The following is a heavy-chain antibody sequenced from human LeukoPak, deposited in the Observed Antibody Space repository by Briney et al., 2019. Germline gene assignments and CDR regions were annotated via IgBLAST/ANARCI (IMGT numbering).Heavy chain of an antibody. Sequence: SETLSLTCAVYGGSFSGYYWSWIRQPPGKGLEWIGEINHSGSTNYNPSLKSRATISVDTSKNQFSLKLSSVTAADTAVYYCAMSRGYSYGLNWFDPWGQGTLVTVSS. V-gene: IGHV4-34*01. CDR1: GGSFSGYY. CDR2: INHSGST. D-gene: IGHD5-18*01. J-gene: IGHJ5*02. CDR3: AMSRGYSYGLNWFDP.